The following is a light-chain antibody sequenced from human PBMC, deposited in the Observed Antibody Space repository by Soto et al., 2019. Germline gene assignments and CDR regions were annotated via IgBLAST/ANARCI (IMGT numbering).Light chain of an antibody. CDR3: QQYGGSPIT. CDR1: QSVSSRY. CDR2: GAS. J-gene: IGKJ4*01. Sequence: ENALPQSPGTLSLSQGERATLSCRASQSVSSRYFAWYQQKPGQAPRLLIYGASSRATGIPDRFTGSGSGTDFTLTISRLEPEDFAVYYCQQYGGSPITFGGGTKWISN. V-gene: IGKV3-20*01.